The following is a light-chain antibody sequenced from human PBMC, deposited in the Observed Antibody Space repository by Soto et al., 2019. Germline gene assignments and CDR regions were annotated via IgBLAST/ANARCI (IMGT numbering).Light chain of an antibody. J-gene: IGKJ3*01. CDR2: AAS. Sequence: DIQLTQSPSFLSASVGDRVTITCRASQGIRSYLAWYQQKPGKAPKLLIYAASTLQSGVPARFSGSGSGTEFTLTISSLQPEDFATYYCQQLNSYSFTFGPGTKVDGK. V-gene: IGKV1-9*01. CDR3: QQLNSYSFT. CDR1: QGIRSY.